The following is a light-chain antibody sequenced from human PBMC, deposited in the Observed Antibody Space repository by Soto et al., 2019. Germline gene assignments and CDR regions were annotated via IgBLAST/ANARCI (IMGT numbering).Light chain of an antibody. V-gene: IGLV2-11*01. CDR1: SSDVGGYNY. CDR3: CSYAGTYTFMV. Sequence: QSVLTQPRSVSGSPGQSVTISCTGTSSDVGGYNYVCWYQQHPGKAPKLMIYDVTKRPSGVPDRFSGSKSGNTASLTISGLQAEDEGDYFCCSYAGTYTFMVFGGGTKLTVL. CDR2: DVT. J-gene: IGLJ2*01.